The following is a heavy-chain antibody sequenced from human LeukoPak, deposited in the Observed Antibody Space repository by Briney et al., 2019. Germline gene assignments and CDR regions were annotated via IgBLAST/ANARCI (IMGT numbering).Heavy chain of an antibody. CDR2: INPHTGDT. CDR3: ARGEAPEDK. J-gene: IGHJ4*02. CDR1: GYTFTGYY. Sequence: GASVKVSCKASGYTFTGYYIHWVRQAPGQGLEWLGWINPHTGDTYHAQKFQGRVTMTSDASVNTAYLQLNRLKSDDTAIYYCARGEAPEDKWGQGSLVTVSS. V-gene: IGHV1-2*02.